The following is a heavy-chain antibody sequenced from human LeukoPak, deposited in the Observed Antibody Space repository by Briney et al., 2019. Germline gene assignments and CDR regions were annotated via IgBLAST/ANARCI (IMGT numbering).Heavy chain of an antibody. J-gene: IGHJ6*03. CDR1: EYLFTGYY. Sequence: VASVKVSCKASEYLFTGYYMHWVRQAPGLGLQWMGSINPNSGATNYAQTFEGRITLTRDTSIHTFYMEMKSLTSDDTAVYYCARGPLSSYYYYMDVWGNGTTVAVSS. CDR3: ARGPLSSYYYYMDV. V-gene: IGHV1-2*02. D-gene: IGHD3-16*01. CDR2: INPNSGAT.